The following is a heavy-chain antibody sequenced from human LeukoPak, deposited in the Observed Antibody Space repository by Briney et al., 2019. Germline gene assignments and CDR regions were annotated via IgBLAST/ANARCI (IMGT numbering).Heavy chain of an antibody. CDR1: GVSISSYY. J-gene: IGHJ3*02. CDR3: ASLTVTSDAFDI. D-gene: IGHD4-17*01. Sequence: PSETLTLTCTVSGVSISSYYWSWIRQPPGKGLEWIGYIYYSGSTKYNPSLKSRLTISVDTSKNQFSLKLSSVTAADTAVYYCASLTVTSDAFDIWGQGTMVTVSS. V-gene: IGHV4-59*01. CDR2: IYYSGST.